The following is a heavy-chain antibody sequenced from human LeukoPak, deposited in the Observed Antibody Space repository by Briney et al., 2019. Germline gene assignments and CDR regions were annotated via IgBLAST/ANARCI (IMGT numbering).Heavy chain of an antibody. CDR1: GFTFNSFA. CDR3: AKSLGVGGYTRYKGFDQ. CDR2: ISGSDGSS. Sequence: PGGSLRLSCAASGFTFNSFAMNWARQAPGKGLEWVSSISGSDGSSHYADFVKGRFTISRDNSKNTLHLQMNSLRAEDTAVYYCAKSLGVGGYTRYKGFDQWGQGTLVTVSS. V-gene: IGHV3-23*01. J-gene: IGHJ4*02. D-gene: IGHD3-16*02.